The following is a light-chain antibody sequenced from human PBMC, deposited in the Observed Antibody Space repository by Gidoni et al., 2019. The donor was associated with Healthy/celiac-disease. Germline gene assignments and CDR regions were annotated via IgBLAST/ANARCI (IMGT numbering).Light chain of an antibody. CDR2: KAS. CDR3: QQYNSYST. J-gene: IGKJ1*01. V-gene: IGKV1-5*03. Sequence: DIQMTQSPSTLAASVGDRANITCRASQSISSWLAWYQQKPGKAPKLLIYKASSLESGVPSRFSGSGSGTDFTLTISSLQPDDFATYYCQQYNSYSTFGQGTKVEIK. CDR1: QSISSW.